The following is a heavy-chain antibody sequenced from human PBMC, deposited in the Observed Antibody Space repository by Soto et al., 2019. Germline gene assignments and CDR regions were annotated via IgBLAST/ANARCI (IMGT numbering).Heavy chain of an antibody. CDR2: INPTGGTT. CDR3: ARPRGYSGYDFDS. V-gene: IGHV1-46*01. D-gene: IGHD5-12*01. CDR1: GYTFTSYF. J-gene: IGHJ4*02. Sequence: ASVKVSCKASGYTFTSYFIHWVRQAPGQGFDWMGIINPTGGTTNYAQKFQGRVTMTRDTSTSTVYMELSSLTSEDTAVYYCARPRGYSGYDFDSWGQGTLVTVSS.